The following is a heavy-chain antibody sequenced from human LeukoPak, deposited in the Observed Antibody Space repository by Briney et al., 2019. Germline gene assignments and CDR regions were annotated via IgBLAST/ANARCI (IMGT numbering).Heavy chain of an antibody. V-gene: IGHV3-64*01. D-gene: IGHD4-23*01. J-gene: IGHJ4*01. CDR1: GFTFSNYV. Sequence: GGSLRLSCAASGFTFSNYVMHWVRQAPGKGLESVSAISNNGGGTYYANSVKGRFTISRDNSKNTLYLQMGNLRAEDMAVYYCAREHYGGNDYWGQEPWSPSPQ. CDR2: ISNNGGGT. CDR3: AREHYGGNDY.